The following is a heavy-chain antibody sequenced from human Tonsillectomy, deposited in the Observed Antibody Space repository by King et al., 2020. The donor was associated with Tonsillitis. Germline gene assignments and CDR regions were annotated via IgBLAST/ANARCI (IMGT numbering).Heavy chain of an antibody. CDR2: IYSGGST. Sequence: VQLVESGGGLIQPGESLRLSCAASGFTVSSNYMSWVRQAPGKGLEGVSFIYSGGSTYYADSVKGRFTISRDNSKNTLYLQMNSLRAEDTAVYYCATRSIPYYYAMDVWGQGTTVTVSS. CDR3: ATRSIPYYYAMDV. CDR1: GFTVSSNY. V-gene: IGHV3-53*01. J-gene: IGHJ6*02.